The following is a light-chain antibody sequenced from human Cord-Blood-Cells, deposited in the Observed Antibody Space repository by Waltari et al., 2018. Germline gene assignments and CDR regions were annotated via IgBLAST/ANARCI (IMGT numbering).Light chain of an antibody. CDR1: QSISSY. CDR3: QQSYSTPLT. J-gene: IGKJ4*01. Sequence: DIQMTQSPSSLSASVGDRVTITCRASQSISSYLNWYQQKPGKAPKLLIYAASSLQSGFPSRFSGSGSGTEFTLTISSLQPEDFATYYWQQSYSTPLTFGGGTNVEIK. V-gene: IGKV1-39*01. CDR2: AAS.